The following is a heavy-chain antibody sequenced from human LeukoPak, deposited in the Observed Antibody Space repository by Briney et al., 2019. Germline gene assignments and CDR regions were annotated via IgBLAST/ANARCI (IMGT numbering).Heavy chain of an antibody. D-gene: IGHD3-10*01. CDR1: GFTFSSYS. CDR3: ARLGYYYYGMDV. CDR2: ISSSSSYI. J-gene: IGHJ6*02. V-gene: IGHV3-21*01. Sequence: GGSLRLSCAASGFTFSSYSMNWVRQAPGKGLEWASSISSSSSYIYYADSVKGRFTISRDNAKNSLYLQMNSLRAEDTAVYYCARLGYYYYGMDVWGQGTTVTVSS.